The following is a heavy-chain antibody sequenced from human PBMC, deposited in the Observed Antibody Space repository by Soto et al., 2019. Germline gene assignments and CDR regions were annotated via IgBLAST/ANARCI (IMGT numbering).Heavy chain of an antibody. CDR2: ISYDGSNK. CDR1: GFTFSSYA. CDR3: ASNYGSSGYRSYYYYGMDV. V-gene: IGHV3-30-3*01. J-gene: IGHJ6*02. D-gene: IGHD3-22*01. Sequence: PGVSLRLSCAASGFTFSSYAMHWVRQAPGKGLERVAVISYDGSNKYYADSVKGRFTISRDNSKNTLYLQMNSLRAEDTAVYYCASNYGSSGYRSYYYYGMDVWGQGTTVTVSS.